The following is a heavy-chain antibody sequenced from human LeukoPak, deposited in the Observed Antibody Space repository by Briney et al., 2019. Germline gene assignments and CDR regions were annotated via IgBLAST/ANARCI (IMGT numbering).Heavy chain of an antibody. D-gene: IGHD5-12*01. J-gene: IGHJ4*02. CDR3: ARRRGYDHFDY. Sequence: SETLSLTCTVSGGSISSSSYYWCWIRQPPGKGLEWIGNMYYSGSPYYNPSLKSRVTISVDTSKNQFSLKLSSVTAADTAVYYCARRRGYDHFDYWGQGTLVTVSS. CDR2: MYYSGSP. V-gene: IGHV4-39*01. CDR1: GGSISSSSYY.